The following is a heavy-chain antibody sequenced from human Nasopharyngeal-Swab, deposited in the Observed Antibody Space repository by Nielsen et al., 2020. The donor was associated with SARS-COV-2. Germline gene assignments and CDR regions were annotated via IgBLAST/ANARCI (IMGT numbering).Heavy chain of an antibody. Sequence: WIRQLPGKGLEWVSVIYSGGSTYYADSVKGRFTISRDNSKNTLYLQMNSLRAEDTAVYYCARDSVSGYGHGYWGQGTLVTVSS. CDR2: IYSGGST. V-gene: IGHV3-53*01. CDR3: ARDSVSGYGHGY. J-gene: IGHJ4*02. D-gene: IGHD5-12*01.